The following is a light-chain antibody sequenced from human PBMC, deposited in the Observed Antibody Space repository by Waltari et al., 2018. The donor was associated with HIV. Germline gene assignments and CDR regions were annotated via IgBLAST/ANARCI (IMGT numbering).Light chain of an antibody. CDR2: EVS. CDR1: TSDADSFDY. J-gene: IGLJ3*02. Sequence: QSALTQPAYVSGSPGQSITISCTGPTSDADSFDYVSWYQQHPGKVPTLIIYEVSFRASGVSNRFSASKSGNTTSLTISGLQAEDEAVYYCGSYTATNSMMFGGGTKLTVL. CDR3: GSYTATNSMM. V-gene: IGLV2-14*01.